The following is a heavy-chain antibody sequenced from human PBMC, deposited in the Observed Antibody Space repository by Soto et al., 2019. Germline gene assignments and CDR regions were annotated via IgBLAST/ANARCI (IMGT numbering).Heavy chain of an antibody. V-gene: IGHV3-23*01. Sequence: PGGSLRLSCAASGFTFSSFAMTWVRQAPGKGLEWVSTISGSGGSTHYADSVKGRFTISRDNSKNTLYLQMNSLRAEDTAVYYCAKRPSWGGVISPYYFDFWGQGTVVTVSS. D-gene: IGHD3-10*01. CDR3: AKRPSWGGVISPYYFDF. J-gene: IGHJ4*02. CDR1: GFTFSSFA. CDR2: ISGSGGST.